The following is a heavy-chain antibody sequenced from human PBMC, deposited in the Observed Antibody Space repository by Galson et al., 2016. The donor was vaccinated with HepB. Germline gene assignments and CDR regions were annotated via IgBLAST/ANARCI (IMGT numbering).Heavy chain of an antibody. CDR2: MSGSGASA. V-gene: IGHV3-23*01. J-gene: IGHJ6*02. Sequence: SLRLSCAASGFTFDTYGMSWVRQAPGKGLEWVSGMSGSGASANYADSVKGRFSISRDNSKNTLYLQMNSLRAEDSAVYYCAKGWATSSYGMDVWGQGTTVIVS. CDR3: AKGWATSSYGMDV. D-gene: IGHD1-1*01. CDR1: GFTFDTYG.